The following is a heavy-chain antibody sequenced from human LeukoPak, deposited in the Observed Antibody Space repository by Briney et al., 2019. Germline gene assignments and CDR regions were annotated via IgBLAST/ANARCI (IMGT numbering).Heavy chain of an antibody. D-gene: IGHD3-22*01. V-gene: IGHV3-7*01. CDR2: IKQEGSEK. CDR3: ARDQRYYDSSGYYDYYGMDV. J-gene: IGHJ6*02. Sequence: GGSLRLSCAASGFTVSSYWMSCVRQAPGKGLEGGANIKQEGSEKYYVDSVKGRFTIFRDNDKNSLYLQMNSLRAEDTAVYYCARDQRYYDSSGYYDYYGMDVWGQGTTVTVSS. CDR1: GFTVSSYW.